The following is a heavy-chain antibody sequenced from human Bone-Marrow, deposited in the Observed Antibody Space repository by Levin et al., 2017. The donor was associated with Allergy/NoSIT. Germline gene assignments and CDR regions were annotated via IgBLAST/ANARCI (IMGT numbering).Heavy chain of an antibody. Sequence: GGSLRLSCAASGFRFGDHAMSWVRQAPGKGLEWVSGISASGLSTYYADSVKGRRFTISRDNSNNTLDLLLNSLRAEDTAVYYCARFLSGSYYYGRDVWGQGTAVTVSS. D-gene: IGHD1-26*01. V-gene: IGHV3-23*01. CDR1: GFRFGDHA. J-gene: IGHJ6*02. CDR2: ISASGLST. CDR3: ARFLSGSYYYGRDV.